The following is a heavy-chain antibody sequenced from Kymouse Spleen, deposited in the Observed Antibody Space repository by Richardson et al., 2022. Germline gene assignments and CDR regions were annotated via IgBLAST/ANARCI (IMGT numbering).Heavy chain of an antibody. CDR2: INHSGST. CDR1: GGSFSGYY. V-gene: IGHV4-34*01. J-gene: IGHJ6*02. CDR3: ARGITMVRGVIIYYYYGMDV. D-gene: IGHD3-10*01. Sequence: QVQLQQWGAGLLKPSETLSLTCAVYGGSFSGYYWSWIRQPPGKGLEWIGEINHSGSTNYNPSLKSRVTISVDTSKNQFSLKLSSVTAADTAVYYCARGITMVRGVIIYYYYGMDVWGQGTTVTVSS.